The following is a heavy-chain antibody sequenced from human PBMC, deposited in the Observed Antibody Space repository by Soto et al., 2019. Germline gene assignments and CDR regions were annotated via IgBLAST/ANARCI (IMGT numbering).Heavy chain of an antibody. V-gene: IGHV3-23*01. CDR3: GRTYTGG. D-gene: IGHD3-10*01. J-gene: IGHJ4*02. CDR1: GFSLRDHA. Sequence: LQSGGGVVQPGESLRLSCAASGFSLRDHALSWVRQAAGGGLEWVSGISGSEDRTNYADFVRGRFIISKDRAKNTLYLDMSGLRVADTALYFCGRTYTGGWGQGTLVTVSS. CDR2: ISGSEDRT.